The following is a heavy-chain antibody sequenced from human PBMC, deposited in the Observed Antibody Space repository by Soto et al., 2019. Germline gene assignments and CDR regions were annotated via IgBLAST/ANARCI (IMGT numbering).Heavy chain of an antibody. CDR2: ISSSSSYI. CDR3: ARVSWGGYQLYYYYGMDV. Sequence: GGSLRLSCAASGFTFSSYSMNWVRQAPGNGLEWVSSISSSSSYIYYADSVKGRFTISRDNAKNSLYLQMNSLRAEDTAVYYCARVSWGGYQLYYYYGMDVWGQGTTVTVSS. CDR1: GFTFSSYS. V-gene: IGHV3-21*01. D-gene: IGHD2-2*01. J-gene: IGHJ6*02.